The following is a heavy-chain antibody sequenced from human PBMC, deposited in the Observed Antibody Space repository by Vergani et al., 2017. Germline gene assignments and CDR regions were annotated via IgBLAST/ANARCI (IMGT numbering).Heavy chain of an antibody. J-gene: IGHJ6*03. CDR1: GYTFTGYY. CDR3: ARDGIVVVPAALKGYYYYMDV. V-gene: IGHV1-2*02. Sequence: QVQLVQSGAEVKKPGASVKVSCKASGYTFTGYYMHWVRQAPGQGLEWMGWINPNSGGTNYEQKFQGRVTMTRDTSISTAYMELSRLRSDDTAVYYCARDGIVVVPAALKGYYYYMDVWGKGTTVTVSS. CDR2: INPNSGGT. D-gene: IGHD2-2*01.